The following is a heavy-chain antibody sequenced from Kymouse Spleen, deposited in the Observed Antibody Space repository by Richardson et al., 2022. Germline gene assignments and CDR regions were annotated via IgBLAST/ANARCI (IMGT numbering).Heavy chain of an antibody. V-gene: IGHV4-34*01. J-gene: IGHJ4*02. D-gene: IGHD6-13*01. CDR3: ARGRGAAAGPYYFDY. CDR2: INHSGST. CDR1: GGSFSGYY. Sequence: QVQLQQWGAGLLKPSETLSLTCAVYGGSFSGYYWSWIRQPPGKGLEWIGEINHSGSTNYNPSLKSRVTISVDTSKNQFSLKLSSVTAADTAVYYCARGRGAAAGPYYFDYWGQGTLVTVSS.